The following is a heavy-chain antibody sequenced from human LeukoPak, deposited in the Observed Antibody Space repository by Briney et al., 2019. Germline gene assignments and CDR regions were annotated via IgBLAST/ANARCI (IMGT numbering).Heavy chain of an antibody. D-gene: IGHD3-9*01. CDR3: ARASALVLRYFDWLPRALGDAFDI. CDR2: ISSSSRYT. V-gene: IGHV3-11*05. Sequence: GGSLRLSCAASGFTFSDYYMSWIRQAPGKGLEWVSYISSSSRYTNYADSVKGRFTISRDNAKNSLYLQMNSLRAEDTAVYYCARASALVLRYFDWLPRALGDAFDIWGQGTMVTVSS. J-gene: IGHJ3*02. CDR1: GFTFSDYY.